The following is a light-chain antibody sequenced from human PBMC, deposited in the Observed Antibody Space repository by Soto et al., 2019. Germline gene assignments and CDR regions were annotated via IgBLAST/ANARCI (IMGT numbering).Light chain of an antibody. CDR3: QRNYSYPKIT. Sequence: AIRMTQSPSSFSASTGDRVTITCRASQGISSYLAWYQQKPGKAPKLLIYAASTLQSGAPSRFSGSGSGTDFTPTISCLQSEDFATYYCQRNYSYPKITFGQGHDWRLN. CDR2: AAS. V-gene: IGKV1-8*01. CDR1: QGISSY. J-gene: IGKJ5*01.